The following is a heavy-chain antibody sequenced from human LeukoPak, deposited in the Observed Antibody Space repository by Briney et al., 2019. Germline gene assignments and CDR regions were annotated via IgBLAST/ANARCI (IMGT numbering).Heavy chain of an antibody. J-gene: IGHJ4*02. CDR3: TTDSGYYDSSGYYGGHY. CDR2: IKSKTDGGTT. CDR1: GFTFSNAW. V-gene: IGHV3-15*01. D-gene: IGHD3-22*01. Sequence: GGSLRLSCAASGFTFSNAWMSWVRQAPGKGLEWVGRIKSKTDGGTTDYAAPVEGRFTISRDDSKNTLYLQMNSLKTEDTAVYYCTTDSGYYDSSGYYGGHYWGQGTLVTVSS.